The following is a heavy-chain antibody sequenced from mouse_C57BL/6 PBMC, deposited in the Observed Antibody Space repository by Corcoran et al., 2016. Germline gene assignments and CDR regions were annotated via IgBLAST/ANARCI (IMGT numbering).Heavy chain of an antibody. CDR1: GYSITSGYY. Sequence: DVQLQESGPGLVKPSQSLSLTCSVTGYSITSGYYWNWIRQFPGNKLEWMGYISYDGSNNYNPSLKNRISITRDTSKNQFFMKLNSVTTEDTATYYGARVRAAQVHFDYWGQGTTLTVSS. CDR2: ISYDGSN. D-gene: IGHD3-2*02. V-gene: IGHV3-6*01. J-gene: IGHJ2*01. CDR3: ARVRAAQVHFDY.